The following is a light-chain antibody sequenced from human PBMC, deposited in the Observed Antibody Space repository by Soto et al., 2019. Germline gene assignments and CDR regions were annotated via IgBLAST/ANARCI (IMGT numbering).Light chain of an antibody. V-gene: IGKV3-20*01. CDR2: GAS. Sequence: EIVLTQSPGTLSLSPGERATLSCRASQRVSNSWLAWYQHKPGQAPRLLIYGASSRAAGIPDRFSGGGSGTDFTLTITRVEPEDSAVFYCQQYGSPPWTFGQGTKVEIK. CDR3: QQYGSPPWT. CDR1: QRVSNSW. J-gene: IGKJ1*01.